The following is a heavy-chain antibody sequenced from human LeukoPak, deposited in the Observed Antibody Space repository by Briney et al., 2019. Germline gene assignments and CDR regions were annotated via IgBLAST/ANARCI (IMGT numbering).Heavy chain of an antibody. J-gene: IGHJ4*02. CDR3: ATQRSPRSGPFDY. Sequence: SETLSLTCTVTGYSISSGYYWGWIRQPPGKGLEWIGSINHSGSTNYNPSLKSRVTISVDTSKNQFSLKLSSVTAADTAVYYCATQRSPRSGPFDYWGQGTLVTVSS. CDR1: GYSISSGYY. D-gene: IGHD3-3*01. V-gene: IGHV4-38-2*02. CDR2: INHSGST.